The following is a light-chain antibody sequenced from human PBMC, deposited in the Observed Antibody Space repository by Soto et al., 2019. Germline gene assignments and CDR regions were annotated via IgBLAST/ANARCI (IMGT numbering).Light chain of an antibody. CDR3: AVWDDSLSGVV. CDR1: SSNIGTNY. Sequence: QSVLTQPPSASGTPGQTVNISSSGSSSNIGTNYVFWYQHLPGTAPKLLIYGNNQRPSGVPDRFSGSRSGTSASLAISGLRPEDEADYYCAVWDDSLSGVVFGGGTKLTVL. CDR2: GNN. J-gene: IGLJ3*02. V-gene: IGLV1-47*01.